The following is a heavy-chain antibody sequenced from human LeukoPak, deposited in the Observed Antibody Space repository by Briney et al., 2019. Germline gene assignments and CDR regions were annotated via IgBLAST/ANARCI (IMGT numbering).Heavy chain of an antibody. CDR3: ARDILTGYDYYYMDV. J-gene: IGHJ6*03. CDR2: IKQDGSEK. Sequence: GGSLRLSCAVFGFTFNSYGMHWVRQAPGKGLEWVANIKQDGSEKYYVDSVKGRFTISRDNAKSSLYLQMNSLRAEDTAVYYCARDILTGYDYYYMDVRGKGTTVTISS. D-gene: IGHD3-9*01. V-gene: IGHV3-7*01. CDR1: GFTFNSYG.